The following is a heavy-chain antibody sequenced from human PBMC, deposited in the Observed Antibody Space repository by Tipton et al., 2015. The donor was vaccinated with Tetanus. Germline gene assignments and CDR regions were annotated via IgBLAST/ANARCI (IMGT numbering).Heavy chain of an antibody. D-gene: IGHD3-10*01. CDR3: AREAGYYGLNAFDI. V-gene: IGHV4-39*02. CDR2: IWYDGSA. Sequence: TLSLTCTVSGGSVSNSDYYWGWIRQSPGKGLEWIGSIWYDGSAYYNPSLKSRVTISVDTSKNQFSLKVRSVTAADTAVYYCAREAGYYGLNAFDIWGQGTMVTVSS. CDR1: GGSVSNSDYY. J-gene: IGHJ3*02.